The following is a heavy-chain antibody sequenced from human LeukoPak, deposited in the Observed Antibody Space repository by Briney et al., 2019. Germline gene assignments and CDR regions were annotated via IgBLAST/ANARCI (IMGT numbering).Heavy chain of an antibody. D-gene: IGHD4-23*01. J-gene: IGHJ4*02. V-gene: IGHV3-30*02. Sequence: GGSLRLSCAASGFTFSSYGMHWVRQAPGKGLEWVAFIRYDGSNKYYADSVKGRFTLSRDNSKNTLYLQMNSLRAEDTAVYYCAKGIDYGGNGGSLDYWGQGTLVTVSS. CDR3: AKGIDYGGNGGSLDY. CDR1: GFTFSSYG. CDR2: IRYDGSNK.